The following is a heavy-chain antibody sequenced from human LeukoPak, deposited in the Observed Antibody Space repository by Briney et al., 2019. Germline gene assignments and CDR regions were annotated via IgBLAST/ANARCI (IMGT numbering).Heavy chain of an antibody. Sequence: KPSETLSLTCAVYGGSFSGYYWSWIRQPPGKGLEWTGEINHSGSTNYNPSLKSRVTISVDTSKNQFSLKLSSVTAADTAAYYCARVPKPRYSSSSFDYWGPGTLVTVSS. CDR1: GGSFSGYY. V-gene: IGHV4-34*01. CDR3: ARVPKPRYSSSSFDY. D-gene: IGHD6-13*01. J-gene: IGHJ4*02. CDR2: INHSGST.